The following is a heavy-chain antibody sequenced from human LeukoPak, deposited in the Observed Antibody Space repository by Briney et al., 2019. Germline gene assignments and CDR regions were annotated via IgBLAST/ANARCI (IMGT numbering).Heavy chain of an antibody. Sequence: ASVKVSCKASGYTFTSYGISWVRQAPGQGLEWMGWISAYNGNTNYAQKLQGRVAMTTDTSTSTAYMELRSLRSDDTAVYYCARDPPRIVVVVAATNYYGMDVWGQGTTVTVSS. CDR1: GYTFTSYG. CDR2: ISAYNGNT. D-gene: IGHD2-15*01. CDR3: ARDPPRIVVVVAATNYYGMDV. J-gene: IGHJ6*02. V-gene: IGHV1-18*01.